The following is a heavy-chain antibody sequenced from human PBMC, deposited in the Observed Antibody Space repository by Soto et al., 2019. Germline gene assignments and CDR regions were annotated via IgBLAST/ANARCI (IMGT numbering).Heavy chain of an antibody. CDR1: GGTFSSYA. D-gene: IGHD3-22*01. Sequence: GASVKVSCKASGGTFSSYAISWVRQAPGQGLEWMGGIIPIFGTANYAQKFQGRVTITADESTSTAYMELSSLRSEDTAVYYCARDKDRQQLGGNYYYGIDVWGQGTTVNVS. CDR3: ARDKDRQQLGGNYYYGIDV. J-gene: IGHJ6*02. V-gene: IGHV1-69*13. CDR2: IIPIFGTA.